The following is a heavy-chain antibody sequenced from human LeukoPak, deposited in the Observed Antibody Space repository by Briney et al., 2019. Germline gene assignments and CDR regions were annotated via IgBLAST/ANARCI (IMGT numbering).Heavy chain of an antibody. Sequence: KPSETLSLTCAVSGYSISSGYYWGWIRQPPGKGLEWIGSIYHSGSTYYNPSLTSRVTISVDTSKNQFSLKLSSVTAADTAVYYCAVDEGSCDYWGQGTLVTVSS. CDR1: GYSISSGYY. CDR2: IYHSGST. J-gene: IGHJ4*02. V-gene: IGHV4-38-2*01. CDR3: AVDEGSCDY.